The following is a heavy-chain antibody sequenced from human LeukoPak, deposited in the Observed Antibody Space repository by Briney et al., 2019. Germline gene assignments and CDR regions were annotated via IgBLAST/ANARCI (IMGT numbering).Heavy chain of an antibody. CDR1: GFTFSSYG. CDR2: IRYDGSNK. J-gene: IGHJ3*02. CDR3: AKPLDYGDYPGAFDI. D-gene: IGHD4-17*01. V-gene: IGHV3-30*02. Sequence: GGSLRLSCAASGFTFSSYGMHWVRQAPGKGLERVAFIRYDGSNKYYADSVKGRFTISRDNSKNTLYLQMNSLRAEDTAVYYCAKPLDYGDYPGAFDIWGQGTVVTVSS.